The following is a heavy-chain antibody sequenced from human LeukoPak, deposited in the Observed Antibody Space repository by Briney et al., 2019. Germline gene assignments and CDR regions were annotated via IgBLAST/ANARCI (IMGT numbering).Heavy chain of an antibody. J-gene: IGHJ4*02. CDR3: AREYREYYYDSSGLPYFDY. CDR2: ISSSGSTI. V-gene: IGHV3-11*04. Sequence: PGGSLRLSCTASGFTFSDYYMSWIRQAPGKGLEWVSYISSSGSTIYYADSVKGRFTISRDNAKNSLYLQMNSLRAEDTAVYYCAREYREYYYDSSGLPYFDYWGQGTLVTVSS. CDR1: GFTFSDYY. D-gene: IGHD3-22*01.